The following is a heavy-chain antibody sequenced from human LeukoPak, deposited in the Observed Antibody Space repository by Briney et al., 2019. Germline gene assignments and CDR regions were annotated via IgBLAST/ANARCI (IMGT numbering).Heavy chain of an antibody. CDR3: AKVQDCSSTSCYSTYYYGMDV. D-gene: IGHD2-2*01. J-gene: IGHJ6*02. CDR2: ISWNSGSI. CDR1: GFTFDDYA. V-gene: IGHV3-9*01. Sequence: GGSLRLSRAASGFTFDDYAMHWVRQAPGKGLEWVSGISWNSGSIGYADSVKGRFTISRDNAKNSLYLQMNSLRAEDTALYYCAKVQDCSSTSCYSTYYYGMDVWGQGTTVTVSS.